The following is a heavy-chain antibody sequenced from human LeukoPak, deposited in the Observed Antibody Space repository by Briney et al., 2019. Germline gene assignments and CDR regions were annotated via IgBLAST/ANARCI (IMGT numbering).Heavy chain of an antibody. J-gene: IGHJ4*02. D-gene: IGHD2/OR15-2a*01. CDR1: GFTFSSYW. CDR2: IKEDGSEK. Sequence: GGSLRLPCAASGFTFSSYWMSWIRQAPGKGLEWVANIKEDGSEKYYVDSVKGRFTITRDNAKNSLYLQMNSLTLEDTAVYYCERDVKGNSGFDQIFEYWHQKLLVTVSS. V-gene: IGHV3-7*01. CDR3: ERDVKGNSGFDQIFEY.